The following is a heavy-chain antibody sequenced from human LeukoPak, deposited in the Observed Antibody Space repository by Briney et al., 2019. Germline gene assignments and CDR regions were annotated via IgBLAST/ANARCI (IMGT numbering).Heavy chain of an antibody. Sequence: SETLSLTCTVSGGSISRHYLNWIRQPPGKGLEWIGYIYYGGSTLYNPSLKSRVTISVDTSNNQFSLRLSSVTAADTAVYYCARTPIYYFDNSGYYNWGQGTLVTVSS. D-gene: IGHD3-22*01. CDR1: GGSISRHY. J-gene: IGHJ4*02. CDR3: ARTPIYYFDNSGYYN. V-gene: IGHV4-59*11. CDR2: IYYGGST.